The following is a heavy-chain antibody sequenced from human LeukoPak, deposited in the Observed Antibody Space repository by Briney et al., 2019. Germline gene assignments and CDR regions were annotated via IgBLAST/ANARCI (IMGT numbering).Heavy chain of an antibody. Sequence: GGSLRLSRAASGFTFSSYSMNWVRQAPGKGLEWVSSISSSSSYIYYADSVKGRFTISRDNAKNSLYLQMNSLRAEDTAVYYCAKGRAIEAFDIWGQGTMVTVSS. CDR1: GFTFSSYS. V-gene: IGHV3-21*01. D-gene: IGHD3-22*01. CDR3: AKGRAIEAFDI. CDR2: ISSSSSYI. J-gene: IGHJ3*02.